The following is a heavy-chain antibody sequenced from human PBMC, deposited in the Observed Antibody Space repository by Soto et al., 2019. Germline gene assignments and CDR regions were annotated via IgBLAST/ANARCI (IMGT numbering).Heavy chain of an antibody. CDR2: INPSGGST. V-gene: IGHV1-46*01. D-gene: IGHD2-21*02. CDR3: AREERKIGDCPLDY. CDR1: GYTFTTYY. J-gene: IGHJ4*02. Sequence: QVQLVKSGAEVKKPGASVKVSCKTYGYTFTTYYMHWVRQAPGQRPEWMGVINPSGGSTTYDQKFQGRVTMTRDTSTNTVYMEVSSLRYEDTAVYYCAREERKIGDCPLDYWGQGTLVTVSS.